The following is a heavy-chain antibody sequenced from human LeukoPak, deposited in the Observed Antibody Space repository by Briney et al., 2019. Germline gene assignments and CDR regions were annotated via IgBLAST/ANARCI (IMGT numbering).Heavy chain of an antibody. CDR2: ISGSGGST. CDR1: AFTFSTYA. V-gene: IGHV3-23*01. CDR3: AKDYSSGYYYLDY. Sequence: PGGSLRLSCKASAFTFSTYAMSWVRQAPGKGLEWVSGISGSGGSTYYADSVKGRFTISRDNSKNTLYLLMNSLRAEDTAVYYCAKDYSSGYYYLDYWGQGTLVTVSS. J-gene: IGHJ4*02. D-gene: IGHD3-22*01.